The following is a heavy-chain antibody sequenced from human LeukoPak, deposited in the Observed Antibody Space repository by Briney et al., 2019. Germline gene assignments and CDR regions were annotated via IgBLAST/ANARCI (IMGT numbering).Heavy chain of an antibody. CDR2: ISSSGSTI. CDR3: ASPFVPDGYNSV. Sequence: GGSLRLSCAASGFTFSTYSMSWVRQAPGKGLEWVSYISSSGSTIYYADSVKGRFTISRDNAKNSLYLQMNSLRAEDTAVYYCASPFVPDGYNSVWGQGTLVTVSS. CDR1: GFTFSTYS. V-gene: IGHV3-48*04. D-gene: IGHD5-24*01. J-gene: IGHJ4*02.